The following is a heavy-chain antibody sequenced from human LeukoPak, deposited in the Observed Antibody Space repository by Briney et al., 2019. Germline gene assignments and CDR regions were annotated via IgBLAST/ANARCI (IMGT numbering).Heavy chain of an antibody. Sequence: GGSLRLSCAASGFTFSSYSMNWVRQAPGKGLEWVSSISSSSSYIYYADSVKGRFTISRDNSKNTLYLQMNSLRAEDTAVYYCAGGRGTSSDYYYYGMDVWGQGTTVTVSS. CDR1: GFTFSSYS. V-gene: IGHV3-21*04. CDR2: ISSSSSYI. CDR3: AGGRGTSSDYYYYGMDV. J-gene: IGHJ6*02. D-gene: IGHD2-2*01.